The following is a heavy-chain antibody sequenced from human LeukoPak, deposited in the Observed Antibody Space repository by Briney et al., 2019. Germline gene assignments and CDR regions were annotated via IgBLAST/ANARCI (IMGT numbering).Heavy chain of an antibody. CDR1: GGSVSSGSYY. J-gene: IGHJ3*02. D-gene: IGHD3-9*01. CDR3: VRVKYYDILTGYPNDAFDI. CDR2: IYYSGST. V-gene: IGHV4-61*01. Sequence: SETLSLTCTVSGGSVSSGSYYWSWIRQPPGKGLEWIGYIYYSGSTNYNPSLKSRVTISVDTSKNQFSLKLSSVTAADTAVYYCVRVKYYDILTGYPNDAFDIWGQGTVVTVSS.